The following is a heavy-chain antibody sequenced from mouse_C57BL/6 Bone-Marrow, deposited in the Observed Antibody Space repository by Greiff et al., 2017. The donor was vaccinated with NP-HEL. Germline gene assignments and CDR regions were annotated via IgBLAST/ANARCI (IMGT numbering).Heavy chain of an antibody. Sequence: VKLQESGPELVKPGASVKISCKASGYAFSSSWMNWVKQRPGKGLEWIGRIYPGDGDTNYNGKFKGKATLTADKSSSTAYMQLSSLTSEDSAVYFCARSDFVAYWGQGTLVTVSA. CDR3: ARSDFVAY. CDR1: GYAFSSSW. CDR2: IYPGDGDT. V-gene: IGHV1-82*01. J-gene: IGHJ3*01.